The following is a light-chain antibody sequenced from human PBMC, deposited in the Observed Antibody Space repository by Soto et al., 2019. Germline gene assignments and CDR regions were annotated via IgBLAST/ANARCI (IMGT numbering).Light chain of an antibody. CDR2: EVS. J-gene: IGLJ2*01. CDR1: SSDVGGYNY. CDR3: SSYTSSSIVV. V-gene: IGLV2-14*01. Sequence: QSALTQPASMSGSPGQSITISCTGTSSDVGGYNYVSWYQQHPGKAPKLMIYEVSNRPSGVSNRFSGSKSGNTASLTISGLQAEDEADYYCSSYTSSSIVVFGGGTQLTVL.